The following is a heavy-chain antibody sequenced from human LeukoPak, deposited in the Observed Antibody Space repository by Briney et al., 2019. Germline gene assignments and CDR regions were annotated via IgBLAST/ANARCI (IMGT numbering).Heavy chain of an antibody. CDR1: GGTFSSYA. V-gene: IGHV1-69*13. Sequence: SVKVSCKASGGTFSSYAISWVRQAPGQGLGWMGGIIPIFGTANYAQKFQGRVTITADESTSTAYMELSSLRSEDTAVYYCARSPYYYDSSGYYYLGYWGQGTLVTVSS. J-gene: IGHJ4*02. D-gene: IGHD3-22*01. CDR2: IIPIFGTA. CDR3: ARSPYYYDSSGYYYLGY.